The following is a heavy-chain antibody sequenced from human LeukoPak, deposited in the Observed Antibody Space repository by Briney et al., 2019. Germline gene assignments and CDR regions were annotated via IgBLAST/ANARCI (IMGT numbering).Heavy chain of an antibody. CDR1: GFTFSSYG. CDR2: IRYDGSNK. V-gene: IGHV3-30*02. CDR3: AKDRAPCYYDSSGYYYLDY. J-gene: IGHJ4*02. Sequence: PGGSLRLSCAASGFTFSSYGMHWVRQAPGKGLEWVAFIRYDGSNKYYADSVKGRFTISRDNSKNTLYLQMNSLRAEDTAVYYCAKDRAPCYYDSSGYYYLDYWGQGTLVTVSS. D-gene: IGHD3-22*01.